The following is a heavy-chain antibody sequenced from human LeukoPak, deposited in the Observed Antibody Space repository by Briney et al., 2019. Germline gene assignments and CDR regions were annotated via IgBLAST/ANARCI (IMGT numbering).Heavy chain of an antibody. CDR3: ARGYSGYEDY. CDR1: GGSISSGAYS. CDR2: IYHSGST. Sequence: SETLSLTCAVSGGSISSGAYSWSWIRQPPGTGLEWIGYIYHSGSTYYSPSLKSRVTISVDRSKNQFSLKLSSVTAADTAVYYCARGYSGYEDYWGQGTLVTVSS. D-gene: IGHD5-12*01. J-gene: IGHJ4*02. V-gene: IGHV4-30-2*01.